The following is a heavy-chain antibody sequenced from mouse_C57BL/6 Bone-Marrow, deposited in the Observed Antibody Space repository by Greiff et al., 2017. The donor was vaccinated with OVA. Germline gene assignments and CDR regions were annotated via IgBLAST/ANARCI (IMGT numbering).Heavy chain of an antibody. D-gene: IGHD3-3*01. Sequence: VQLQQPGAELVKPGASVKISCKASGYAFSSYWMNWVKQRPGKGLEWIGQIYPGDGDTNYNGKFKGKATLTADKSSSTAYMQLSSLTSEDSAVYFCARGWSPYAMDYWGQGTSVTVSS. J-gene: IGHJ4*01. CDR2: IYPGDGDT. V-gene: IGHV1-80*01. CDR1: GYAFSSYW. CDR3: ARGWSPYAMDY.